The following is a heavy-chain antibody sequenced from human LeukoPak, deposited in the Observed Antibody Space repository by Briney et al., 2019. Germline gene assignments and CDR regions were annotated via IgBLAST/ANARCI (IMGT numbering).Heavy chain of an antibody. J-gene: IGHJ4*02. Sequence: PGGSLRLSCAASGFTFSSYGMHWVRQAPGKGLEWVAVIWYDGSNKYYADSVKGRFTISRDNSKNTLYLQMNSLSAEDTAVYYCARDRSGNYLGYFDYWGQGTLVTVSS. D-gene: IGHD1-26*01. V-gene: IGHV3-33*01. CDR2: IWYDGSNK. CDR1: GFTFSSYG. CDR3: ARDRSGNYLGYFDY.